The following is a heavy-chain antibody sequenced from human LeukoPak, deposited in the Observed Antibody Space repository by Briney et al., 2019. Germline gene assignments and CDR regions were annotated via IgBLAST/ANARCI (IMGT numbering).Heavy chain of an antibody. Sequence: SETLSLTCTASGGSLNSFYWAWVRQPPGRGLEWIGRIHRGGTTNYKPSLESRLTFSLDTSQNNFSLQLNCVTAADTAVYYRARDSPDGYTSGHYLDVWSKGTTVTVSS. CDR2: IHRGGTT. V-gene: IGHV4-4*07. CDR1: GGSLNSFY. D-gene: IGHD5-18*01. J-gene: IGHJ6*03. CDR3: ARDSPDGYTSGHYLDV.